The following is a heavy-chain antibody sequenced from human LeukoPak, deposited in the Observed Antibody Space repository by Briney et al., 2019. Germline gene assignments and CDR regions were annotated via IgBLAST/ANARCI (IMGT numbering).Heavy chain of an antibody. CDR3: ATLDSTGSGWYQYYFDY. J-gene: IGHJ4*02. V-gene: IGHV3-7*03. Sequence: GGSLRLSCAASGFNFGEFWMAWVRQTPGKGLEWVADIKEDGSEKFYVDSVKGRFTISRDNAKNSLYLQIDSLRSEDTAVYYCATLDSTGSGWYQYYFDYWGQGTLVTVSS. CDR1: GFNFGEFW. D-gene: IGHD6-19*01. CDR2: IKEDGSEK.